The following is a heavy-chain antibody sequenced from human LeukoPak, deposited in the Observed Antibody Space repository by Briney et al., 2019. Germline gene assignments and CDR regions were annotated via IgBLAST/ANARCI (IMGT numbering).Heavy chain of an antibody. Sequence: GGSLRLSCAASGFDVSSHHMVWVRQAPGKGLEWVSYISSSGSTIYYADSVKGRFTISRDNAKNSLYLQMNSLRAEDTAVYYCARRRYNWNAIDYWGQGTLVTVSS. D-gene: IGHD1-20*01. V-gene: IGHV3-11*01. J-gene: IGHJ4*02. CDR2: ISSSGSTI. CDR3: ARRRYNWNAIDY. CDR1: GFDVSSHH.